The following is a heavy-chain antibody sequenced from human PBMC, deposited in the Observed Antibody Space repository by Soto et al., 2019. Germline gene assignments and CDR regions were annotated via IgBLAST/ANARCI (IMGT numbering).Heavy chain of an antibody. J-gene: IGHJ5*02. CDR3: ARAPSIRTMVRGVIPVHWFDP. CDR1: GYTFTSYA. CDR2: INAGNGNT. D-gene: IGHD3-10*01. V-gene: IGHV1-3*01. Sequence: GASVKVSCKASGYTFTSYAMHWVRQAPGQRLEWMGWINAGNGNTKYSQKFQGRVTITRDTSASTAYMELSSLRSEDTAVYYCARAPSIRTMVRGVIPVHWFDPWGQGTLVTVSS.